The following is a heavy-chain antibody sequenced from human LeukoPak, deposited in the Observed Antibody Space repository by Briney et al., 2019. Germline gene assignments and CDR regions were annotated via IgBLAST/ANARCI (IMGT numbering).Heavy chain of an antibody. D-gene: IGHD6-13*01. CDR1: GGSIRSQY. V-gene: IGHV4-4*07. CDR2: IYASGST. J-gene: IGHJ4*02. CDR3: ARDVSSWAFFDS. Sequence: SETLSLTCTVSGGSIRSQYWSWIRQPAGRGLEWLGRIYASGSTNYSPSLKSRVTMSLDTSKNQFSLKLFSVTAADTAVYFCARDVSSWAFFDSWGQGTQVTVSS.